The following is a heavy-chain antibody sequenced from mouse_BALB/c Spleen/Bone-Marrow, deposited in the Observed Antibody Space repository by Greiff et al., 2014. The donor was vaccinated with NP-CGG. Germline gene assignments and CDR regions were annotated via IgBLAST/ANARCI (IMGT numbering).Heavy chain of an antibody. J-gene: IGHJ4*01. V-gene: IGHV5-12*02. CDR3: ARQGGTEYYAMDY. Sequence: DVKLEESGGGLVQPGGSLKLSCATSGFTFSDYYMYWVRQTPEKRLERVAYISNGGGSTYYPDTVKGRFTISRDNAKNTLYLQMSRLKSEDTAMYYCARQGGTEYYAMDYWGQGTSVTVSS. D-gene: IGHD2-14*01. CDR2: ISNGGGST. CDR1: GFTFSDYY.